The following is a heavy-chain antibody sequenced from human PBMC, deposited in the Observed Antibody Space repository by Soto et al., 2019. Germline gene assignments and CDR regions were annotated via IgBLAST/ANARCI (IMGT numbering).Heavy chain of an antibody. CDR2: IYYSGST. J-gene: IGHJ6*03. CDR3: ARSPQGRAAAGMMRFYYYYYYMDV. D-gene: IGHD6-13*01. Sequence: SETLSLTCTVSGGSISSYYWSWIRQPPGKGLEWIGYIYYSGSTNYNPSPKSRVTISVDTSKNQFSLKLSSVTAADTAVYYCARSPQGRAAAGMMRFYYYYYYMDVWGKGTTVTVSS. CDR1: GGSISSYY. V-gene: IGHV4-59*08.